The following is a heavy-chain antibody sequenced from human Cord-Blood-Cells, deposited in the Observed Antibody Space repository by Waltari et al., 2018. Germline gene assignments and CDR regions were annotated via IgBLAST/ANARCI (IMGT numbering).Heavy chain of an antibody. Sequence: QVQLVESGGGVVQPGRSLRLSCAASGFTFSSYGMHWVRQAQGKGMGWVAVIWYDGSNKYYADSVKGRFTISRDNSKNTLYLQMNSLRAEDTAVYYCARDGGTICSGGSCYGDAFDIWGQGTMVTVSS. V-gene: IGHV3-33*01. D-gene: IGHD2-15*01. CDR3: ARDGGTICSGGSCYGDAFDI. CDR2: IWYDGSNK. J-gene: IGHJ3*02. CDR1: GFTFSSYG.